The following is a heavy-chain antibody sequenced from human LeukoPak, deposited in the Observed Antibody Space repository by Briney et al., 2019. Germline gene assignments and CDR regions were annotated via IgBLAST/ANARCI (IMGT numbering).Heavy chain of an antibody. CDR3: ALQSGSYYNARPIDY. V-gene: IGHV3-23*01. J-gene: IGHJ4*02. CDR1: GFTFSSFA. Sequence: GGSLRLFCAASGFTFSSFAMIWVRQAPGKGLGWVSAISGSGGSTYYADSVKGRFTISRDNSKNTLYLQMNSLRAEDTAVYYCALQSGSYYNARPIDYWGQGTLVTVSS. D-gene: IGHD1-26*01. CDR2: ISGSGGST.